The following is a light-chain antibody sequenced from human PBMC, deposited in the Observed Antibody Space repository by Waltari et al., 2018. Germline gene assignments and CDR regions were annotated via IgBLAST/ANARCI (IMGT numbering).Light chain of an antibody. CDR3: QSADTSGSWV. CDR2: KDT. J-gene: IGLJ3*02. V-gene: IGLV3-25*03. Sequence: SYELPQPPSVSVSPGQTARITCSGVALPQDASQWYQQKPGQVPVLVMYKDTERPSGIPERFSGSTSGTTVTLTIGGVQAEDEADYYCQSADTSGSWVFGGGTKLAVL. CDR1: ALPQDA.